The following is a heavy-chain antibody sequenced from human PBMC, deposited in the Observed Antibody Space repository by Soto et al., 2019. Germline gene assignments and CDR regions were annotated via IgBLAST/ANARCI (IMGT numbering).Heavy chain of an antibody. CDR3: ARGPLYYDILTGYWYYFDY. CDR2: MNPNSGNT. D-gene: IGHD3-9*01. Sequence: QVQLVQSGAEVKKPGASVKVSCKASGYTFTSYDINWVRQATGQGLEWMGWMNPNSGNTGYAQKFQGRVTMTRNTSISTAYRELSSLRSEDTAVYYCARGPLYYDILTGYWYYFDYWGQGTLVTVSS. V-gene: IGHV1-8*01. J-gene: IGHJ4*02. CDR1: GYTFTSYD.